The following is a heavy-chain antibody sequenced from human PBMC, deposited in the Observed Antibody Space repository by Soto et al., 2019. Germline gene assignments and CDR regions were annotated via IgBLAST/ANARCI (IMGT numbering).Heavy chain of an antibody. J-gene: IGHJ6*02. CDR3: AKGQHCSSTSCYFYYYGMDV. V-gene: IGHV3-30*18. Sequence: QVQLVESGGGVVQPGGSLRLSCAASGFTFNTYGMHWVRQSPGKGLEWVAVISYDGSNKYYADSVKGRLTISRDNSKNTLYLQMNSLRAEDTAVYYCAKGQHCSSTSCYFYYYGMDVWGQGTTVAVSS. D-gene: IGHD2-2*01. CDR2: ISYDGSNK. CDR1: GFTFNTYG.